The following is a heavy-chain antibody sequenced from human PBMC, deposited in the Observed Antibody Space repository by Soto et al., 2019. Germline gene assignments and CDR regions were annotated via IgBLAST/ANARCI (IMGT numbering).Heavy chain of an antibody. Sequence: QVQLQESGPGLVKPSGTLSLTCAVSGGSISSSNWWSWVRQPPGKGLEWIGEIYHSGSTNYNPSLKRRVLISVDKFKNQFSLKLSSVTAADTAVYYCASLPATSDFDCWGQGTLVTVSS. V-gene: IGHV4-4*02. CDR3: ASLPATSDFDC. CDR2: IYHSGST. J-gene: IGHJ4*02. CDR1: GGSISSSNW. D-gene: IGHD2-2*01.